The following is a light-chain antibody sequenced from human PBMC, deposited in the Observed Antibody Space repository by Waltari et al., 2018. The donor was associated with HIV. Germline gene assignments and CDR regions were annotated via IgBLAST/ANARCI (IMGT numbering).Light chain of an antibody. CDR3: AAWNDRLSGYV. J-gene: IGLJ1*01. Sequence: QSVLPQPPSASGTPGQGVTIPCSGSSSNIGRTYVYWYQQLPGTAPKLLIYTNNQRPSGVPDRFSGSKSGTSASLAISGLRSEDEADYYCAAWNDRLSGYVFGTGTKVTV. CDR1: SSNIGRTY. CDR2: TNN. V-gene: IGLV1-47*01.